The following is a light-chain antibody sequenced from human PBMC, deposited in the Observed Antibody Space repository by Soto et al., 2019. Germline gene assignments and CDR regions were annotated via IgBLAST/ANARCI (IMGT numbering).Light chain of an antibody. V-gene: IGLV1-51*01. Sequence: QSVLTQPPSVSAAPGQKVTISCSGISSNIANNYVSWYQQFPGTAPKLLIYDNDKRPSGIPDRFSGSKSGTSATLGITGLQTGDEADYYCGTWHTTLTVFGGGTKLTVL. CDR2: DND. J-gene: IGLJ3*02. CDR1: SSNIANNY. CDR3: GTWHTTLTV.